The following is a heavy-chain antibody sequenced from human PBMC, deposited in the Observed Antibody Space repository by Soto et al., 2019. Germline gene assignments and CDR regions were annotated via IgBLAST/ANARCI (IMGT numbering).Heavy chain of an antibody. J-gene: IGHJ6*02. Sequence: GGSLRLSCAASGFTFSSYWMSRVRQAPGKGLEWVANIKQDGSEKYYVDSVKGRFTISRDNAKNSLYLQMNSLRAEDTAVYYCAREGDSSGWYYYYYGMDVWGQGTTVTVSS. CDR3: AREGDSSGWYYYYYGMDV. CDR2: IKQDGSEK. V-gene: IGHV3-7*01. D-gene: IGHD6-19*01. CDR1: GFTFSSYW.